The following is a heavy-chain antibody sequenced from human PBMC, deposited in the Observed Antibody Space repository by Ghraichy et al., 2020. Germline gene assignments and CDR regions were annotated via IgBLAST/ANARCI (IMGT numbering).Heavy chain of an antibody. D-gene: IGHD3/OR15-3a*01. V-gene: IGHV4-30-4*08. Sequence: SETLSPTCTVSGGSLRSGDYYWSWIRQPPGKGLEWIGYIYYSGSTYYNPSLKSRVTISVDTSKNQFSLELSSVTAADTAVYYCARVRYGFSGHWGQGTLVTVSS. CDR3: ARVRYGFSGH. J-gene: IGHJ4*02. CDR2: IYYSGST. CDR1: GGSLRSGDYY.